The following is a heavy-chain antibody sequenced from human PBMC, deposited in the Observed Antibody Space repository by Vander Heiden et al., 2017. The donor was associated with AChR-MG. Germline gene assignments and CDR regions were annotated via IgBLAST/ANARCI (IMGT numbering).Heavy chain of an antibody. D-gene: IGHD3-10*01. J-gene: IGHJ6*02. CDR3: ARDPRAYFYGMDI. V-gene: IGHV3-66*02. CDR2: IYANGTT. CDR1: GLNIAPNY. Sequence: EVKLVESGGGLVQPGGSLRPACAASGLNIAPNYMTWVRQTPGKGLEWVSVIYANGTTYYADSVKGRFTISRDISKSTVFLQMNSLRVEDTALYHWARDPRAYFYGMDIWGPGTTVTVSS.